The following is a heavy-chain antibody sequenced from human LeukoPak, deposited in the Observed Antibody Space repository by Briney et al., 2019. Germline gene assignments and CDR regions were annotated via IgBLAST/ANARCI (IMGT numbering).Heavy chain of an antibody. V-gene: IGHV3-21*01. CDR1: GFTFSSYA. J-gene: IGHJ6*02. CDR2: ISSSSSYI. Sequence: GGSLRLSCAASGFTFSSYAMSWVRQAPGKGLEWVSSISSSSSYIYYADSVKGRFTISRDSAKNSLYLQMNSLRAEDTAVYYCARVGYSYGFYYYGMDVWGQGTTVTVSS. CDR3: ARVGYSYGFYYYGMDV. D-gene: IGHD5-18*01.